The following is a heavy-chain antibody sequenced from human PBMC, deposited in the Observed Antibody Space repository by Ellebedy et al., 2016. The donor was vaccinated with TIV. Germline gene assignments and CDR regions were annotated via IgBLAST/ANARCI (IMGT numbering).Heavy chain of an antibody. V-gene: IGHV3-30-3*01. CDR3: ARDYGDSLWGLDY. Sequence: PGGSLRLSCEASGFSFDIYSMHWVRQAPGKGLEWVAVITYDGSNQHYADSVKGRFTISRDNSKNTLYLQMNSLRAEDTAVYYCARDYGDSLWGLDYWGQGTLVTVSS. CDR1: GFSFDIYS. J-gene: IGHJ4*02. D-gene: IGHD4-17*01. CDR2: ITYDGSNQ.